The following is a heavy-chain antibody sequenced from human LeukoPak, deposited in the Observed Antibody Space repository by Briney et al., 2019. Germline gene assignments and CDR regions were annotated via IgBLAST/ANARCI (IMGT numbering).Heavy chain of an antibody. CDR2: ISSSSSYI. CDR3: ARDADGYGFDY. J-gene: IGHJ4*02. V-gene: IGHV3-21*01. Sequence: NPGGSLRLSCAASGFTFSSYAMSWVRQAPGKGLEWVSSISSSSSYIYYADSVKGRFTISRDNAENSLYLQMNSLRAEDTAVYYCARDADGYGFDYWGQGTLVTVSS. CDR1: GFTFSSYA. D-gene: IGHD5-24*01.